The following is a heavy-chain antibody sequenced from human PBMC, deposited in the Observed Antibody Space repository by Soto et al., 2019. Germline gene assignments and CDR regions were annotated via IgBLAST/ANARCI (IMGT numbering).Heavy chain of an antibody. CDR1: GGVVSSINW. CDR3: ASGPGTYSTSYGMDV. Sequence: QVQLQESGPGLVKPSGTLSLTCDVSGGVVSSINWWSWVRQPPGKTLEWIGEVFHSGTTNYNPSLKTPVPMSVDKSKHQLSPKLRSVTPADTAVYYCASGPGTYSTSYGMDVWGQGTTVIVSS. V-gene: IGHV4-4*02. CDR2: VFHSGTT. J-gene: IGHJ6*02. D-gene: IGHD5-18*01.